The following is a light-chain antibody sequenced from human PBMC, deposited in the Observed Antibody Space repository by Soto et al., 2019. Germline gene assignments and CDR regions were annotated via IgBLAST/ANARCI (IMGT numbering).Light chain of an antibody. Sequence: SYELTQPPSVSVAPGRTARITCGGTNIGSKSVHWYQQRPGQAPVMVVYDDSDRPSGISERFSGSNSGNTATLTISRVEAGDDADYYCQVWDSSSDHPGIFGGGTKLTVL. J-gene: IGLJ2*01. CDR1: NIGSKS. V-gene: IGLV3-21*02. CDR3: QVWDSSSDHPGI. CDR2: DDS.